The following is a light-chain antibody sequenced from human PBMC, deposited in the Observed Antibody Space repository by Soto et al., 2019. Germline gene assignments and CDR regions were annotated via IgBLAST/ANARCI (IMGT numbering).Light chain of an antibody. J-gene: IGKJ4*01. V-gene: IGKV3-20*01. CDR1: QSVSSSF. Sequence: EIVLTQSPGTLSLSPGERATLSCRASQSVSSSFLARDQQKPGQAPRLLIYGASSRATGIPDRFSGSGSGTDFPLTISTLEPQAVAVYYCHQYGSSPLTFGGGTKGEIK. CDR2: GAS. CDR3: HQYGSSPLT.